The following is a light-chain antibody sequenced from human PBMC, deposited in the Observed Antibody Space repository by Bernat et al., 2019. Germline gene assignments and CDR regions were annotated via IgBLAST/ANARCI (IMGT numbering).Light chain of an antibody. Sequence: SYELTQTPSVSVSPGQTATISCSGDKLGDKIVSWYQQKAGQAPVLVIYQDHKRPSGIPERFSGSNYGKTATLTVGGTQPIDEADYYCQAWDRGSLVFGGGTKLTVL. CDR3: QAWDRGSLV. V-gene: IGLV3-1*01. CDR1: KLGDKI. CDR2: QDH. J-gene: IGLJ2*01.